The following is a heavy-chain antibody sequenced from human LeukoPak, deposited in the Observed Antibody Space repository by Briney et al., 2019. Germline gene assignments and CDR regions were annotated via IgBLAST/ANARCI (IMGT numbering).Heavy chain of an antibody. CDR2: IIPILGIA. CDR1: GGTFSSYA. CDR3: AKDYDFWSGYYRSGMDV. V-gene: IGHV1-69*04. J-gene: IGHJ6*02. D-gene: IGHD3-3*01. Sequence: ASVKVSCKASGGTFSSYAISWVRQAPGQGLEWMGRIIPILGIANYAQKFQGRVTITADKSTSTAYMELSSLRSEDTAVYYCAKDYDFWSGYYRSGMDVWGQGTTVTVSS.